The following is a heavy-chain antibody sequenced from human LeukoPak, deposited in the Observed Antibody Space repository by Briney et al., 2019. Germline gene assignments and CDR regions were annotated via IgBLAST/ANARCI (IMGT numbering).Heavy chain of an antibody. J-gene: IGHJ6*03. D-gene: IGHD3-22*01. CDR2: IYYSGST. Sequence: PSETLSLTCTVSGGSISSYYWSWIRQPPGKGLEWIGYIYYSGSTNYNPSLKSRVTISVDTSKNQFSLKLSSVTAADTAVYYCARVYYDSSGYPGIYYYYYMDVWGKGTTVTVSS. CDR1: GGSISSYY. CDR3: ARVYYDSSGYPGIYYYYYMDV. V-gene: IGHV4-59*01.